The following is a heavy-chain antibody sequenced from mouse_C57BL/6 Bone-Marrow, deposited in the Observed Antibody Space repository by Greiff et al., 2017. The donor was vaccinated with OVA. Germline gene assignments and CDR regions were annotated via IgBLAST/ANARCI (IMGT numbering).Heavy chain of an antibody. J-gene: IGHJ3*01. D-gene: IGHD1-1*01. CDR1: GFNIKDDY. CDR2: IDPENGDT. V-gene: IGHV14-4*01. Sequence: EVHLVESGAELVRPGASVKLSCTASGFNIKDDYMHWVKQRPEPGLEWIGWIDPENGDTEYASKFQGKATITADTSSNTAYLQLSSLTSEDTAVYYCTTLRGFAYWGQGTLVTVSA. CDR3: TTLRGFAY.